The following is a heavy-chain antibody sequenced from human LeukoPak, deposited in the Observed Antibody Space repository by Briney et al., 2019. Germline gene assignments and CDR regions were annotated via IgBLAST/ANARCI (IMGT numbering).Heavy chain of an antibody. V-gene: IGHV4-30-4*08. D-gene: IGHD4-23*01. J-gene: IGHJ4*02. CDR2: IYYSGST. Sequence: SQTLSLTCTASGGSISSGDYYWSWIRQPPGKGLEWIGYIYYSGSTYYNPSLKSRVTISVDTSKNQFSLKLSSVTAADTAVYYCARVRNDYGGNSDYIPFDYWGQGTLVTVSS. CDR3: ARVRNDYGGNSDYIPFDY. CDR1: GGSISSGDYY.